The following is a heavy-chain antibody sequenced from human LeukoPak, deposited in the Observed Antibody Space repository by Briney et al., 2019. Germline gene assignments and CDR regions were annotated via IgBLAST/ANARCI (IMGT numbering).Heavy chain of an antibody. V-gene: IGHV4-31*03. CDR2: IYYSGST. CDR1: GGSISSGGYY. CDR3: ARTVYGDYDY. J-gene: IGHJ4*02. Sequence: SKTLSLTCTVSGGSISSGGYYWSWIRQHPGKGLEWIGYIYYSGSTYYNPSLKSRVTISVDTSKNQFSLKLSSVTAADTAVYYCARTVYGDYDYWGQGTLATVSS. D-gene: IGHD4-17*01.